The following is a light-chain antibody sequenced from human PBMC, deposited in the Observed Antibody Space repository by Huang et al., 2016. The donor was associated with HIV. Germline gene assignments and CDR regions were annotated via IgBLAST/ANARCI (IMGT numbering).Light chain of an antibody. CDR3: QQYGSSPIS. V-gene: IGKV3-20*01. Sequence: NVVTQSPGTLSLSPGERATLSCRASPSVASDYLAWYQQKPGQPPRLLIYAISNRATGIPDRFSGSGSGTDLTLTISSLEPEDSAVYYCQQYGSSPISFGQGTRLDIK. CDR1: PSVASDY. J-gene: IGKJ5*01. CDR2: AIS.